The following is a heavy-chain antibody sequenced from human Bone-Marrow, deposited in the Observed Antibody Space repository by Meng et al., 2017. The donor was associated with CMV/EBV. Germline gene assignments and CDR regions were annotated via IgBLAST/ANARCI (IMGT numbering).Heavy chain of an antibody. CDR3: ARAGRGSDAFDI. D-gene: IGHD3-16*01. CDR1: GFTVSSNY. CDR2: IYSGGST. Sequence: GESLKISCAASGFTVSSNYMSWVRQAPGKGLEWVSVIYSGGSTGYADSVKGRFTISRDNAKNSLYLQMNSLRAEDTALYYCARAGRGSDAFDIWGPGKMVP. J-gene: IGHJ3*02. V-gene: IGHV3-53*01.